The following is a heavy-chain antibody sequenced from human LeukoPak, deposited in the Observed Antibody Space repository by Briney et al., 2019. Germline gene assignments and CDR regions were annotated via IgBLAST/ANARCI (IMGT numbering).Heavy chain of an antibody. CDR1: GYTFTIFH. Sequence: GASVTVSCKASGYTFTIFHIHWVRQAPGQGLEWMGMINPSDGSTSFAQKFQGRVTMTSDRSTSTVALDLSSLRSDDTAVYYCARESTFRLLRNVSDIWGQGTMVTVSS. V-gene: IGHV1-46*01. CDR2: INPSDGST. D-gene: IGHD5-12*01. J-gene: IGHJ3*02. CDR3: ARESTFRLLRNVSDI.